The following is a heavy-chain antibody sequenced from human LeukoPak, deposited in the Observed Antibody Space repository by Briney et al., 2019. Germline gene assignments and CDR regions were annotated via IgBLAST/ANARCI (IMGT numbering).Heavy chain of an antibody. V-gene: IGHV1-69*13. CDR2: IIPIFGTA. CDR3: AMLGYCSGGSCYQPAEYFQH. CDR1: GGTFSSYA. Sequence: SVKVSCKAPGGTFSSYAISWVRQAPGQGLEWMGGIIPIFGTANYAQKFQGRVTITADESTSTAYMELSSLRSEDTAVYYCAMLGYCSGGSCYQPAEYFQHWGQGTLVTVSS. J-gene: IGHJ1*01. D-gene: IGHD2-15*01.